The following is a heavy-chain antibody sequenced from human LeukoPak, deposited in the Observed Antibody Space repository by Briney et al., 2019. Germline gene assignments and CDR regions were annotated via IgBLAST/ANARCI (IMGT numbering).Heavy chain of an antibody. CDR3: ARGVNYDFWSEEASGYYYYYMDV. Sequence: ASVKVSCKASGYTFTSSDINWVRQATGQGLEWMGWMNPNSGNKGYAQKFQDRVTMTRDTSISTAYMELSSLRSENTAVYYCARGVNYDFWSEEASGYYYYYMDVWGKGTTVTVSS. CDR1: GYTFTSSD. D-gene: IGHD3-3*01. V-gene: IGHV1-8*02. J-gene: IGHJ6*03. CDR2: MNPNSGNK.